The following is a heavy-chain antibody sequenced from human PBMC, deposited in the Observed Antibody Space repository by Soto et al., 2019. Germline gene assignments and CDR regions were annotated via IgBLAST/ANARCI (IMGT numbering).Heavy chain of an antibody. V-gene: IGHV4-31*03. CDR2: IYYSGST. Sequence: SETLSLTCTVSCGSISSGDYYWSWIRQVPKKGLEWIGYIYYSGSTYYNPSLKSRVAMSVDTSKNQFSLKLSSVTAADTAIYYCAREGRLATAGRFDYWGQGTLVTVSS. CDR3: AREGRLATAGRFDY. J-gene: IGHJ4*02. D-gene: IGHD6-13*01. CDR1: CGSISSGDYY.